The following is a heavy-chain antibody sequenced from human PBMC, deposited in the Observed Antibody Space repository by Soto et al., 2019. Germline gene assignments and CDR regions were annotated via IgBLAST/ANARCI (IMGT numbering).Heavy chain of an antibody. CDR3: ARDNGIAGSFDP. D-gene: IGHD6-13*01. Sequence: PGGSLRLSCAASGFTFSSYGMHWVRQAPGKGLEWVAVISYDGSNKYYADSVKGRFTISRDNSKNTLYLQMNSLRAEDTAVYYCARDNGIAGSFDPWGQGTLVTVSS. J-gene: IGHJ5*02. V-gene: IGHV3-30*03. CDR2: ISYDGSNK. CDR1: GFTFSSYG.